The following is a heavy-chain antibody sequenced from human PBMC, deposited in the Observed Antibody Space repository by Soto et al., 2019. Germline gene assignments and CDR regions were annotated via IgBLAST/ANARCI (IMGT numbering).Heavy chain of an antibody. CDR2: INPNSGGT. V-gene: IGHV1-2*02. Sequence: ASVKGSCKGAGYTFTVYYMDWLRQAPGQGLEWMGWINPNSGGTNYAQKFQGRVTMTRDTSISTAYMELSRLRSDDTAVYYCARNLPWELLRIRYYYYGMDVWGQGTTVTVSS. J-gene: IGHJ6*02. CDR3: ARNLPWELLRIRYYYYGMDV. CDR1: GYTFTVYY. D-gene: IGHD1-26*01.